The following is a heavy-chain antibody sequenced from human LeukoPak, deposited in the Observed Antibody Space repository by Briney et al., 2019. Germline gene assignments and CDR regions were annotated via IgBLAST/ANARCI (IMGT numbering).Heavy chain of an antibody. CDR2: INHSGST. CDR1: GGPFSGYY. D-gene: IGHD1-26*01. Sequence: PSETLSLTCAVYGGPFSGYYWSWIRQPPGKGLEWIGEINHSGSTDYNPSLKSRVTISLDTSKNQFSLKLGSVTAADTAVYHCARHDPIVGTPDAFDIWGQGTMVTVSS. CDR3: ARHDPIVGTPDAFDI. J-gene: IGHJ3*02. V-gene: IGHV4-34*01.